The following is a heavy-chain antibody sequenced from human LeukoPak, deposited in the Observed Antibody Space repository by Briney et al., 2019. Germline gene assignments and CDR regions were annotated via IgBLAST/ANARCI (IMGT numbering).Heavy chain of an antibody. V-gene: IGHV3-23*01. CDR2: ISGGGRST. D-gene: IGHD1-26*01. Sequence: GASLRLSCAAAGFTFNNYAMSWVRQAPGKGLEWVSGISGGGRSTYYADSVKGHFTISRDNSKNTLYLQMDSLRAEDTAVYYCGTEVGTTTQYFDYWGQGTLVTVSS. CDR3: GTEVGTTTQYFDY. J-gene: IGHJ4*02. CDR1: GFTFNNYA.